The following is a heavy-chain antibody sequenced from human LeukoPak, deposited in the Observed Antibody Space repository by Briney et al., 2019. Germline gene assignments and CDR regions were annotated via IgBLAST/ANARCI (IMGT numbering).Heavy chain of an antibody. CDR3: ARNPSDYYDSSGYYDDY. Sequence: ASVKVSCKASGYTFTDYYMHWVRQAPGQGLEWMGWINPNSGGTNYAQKFQGRVTMTRDTSISTAYMELSRLRSDDTAVYYCARNPSDYYDSSGYYDDYWGQGTLVTVSS. J-gene: IGHJ4*02. CDR2: INPNSGGT. D-gene: IGHD3-22*01. CDR1: GYTFTDYY. V-gene: IGHV1-2*02.